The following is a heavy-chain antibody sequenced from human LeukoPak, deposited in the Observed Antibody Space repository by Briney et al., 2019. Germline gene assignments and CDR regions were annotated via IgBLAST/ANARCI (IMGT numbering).Heavy chain of an antibody. CDR1: GYTFTGYY. Sequence: ASVKVSCKASGYTFTGYYMHWVRQAPGQGLEWMGRINPNGGGTNYAQKFQGRVTMTRDTSISTAYMELSRLRSDDTAVYYCARGYYYDSSGYYYVWGQGTLVTVSS. J-gene: IGHJ4*02. CDR2: INPNGGGT. CDR3: ARGYYYDSSGYYYV. V-gene: IGHV1-2*06. D-gene: IGHD3-22*01.